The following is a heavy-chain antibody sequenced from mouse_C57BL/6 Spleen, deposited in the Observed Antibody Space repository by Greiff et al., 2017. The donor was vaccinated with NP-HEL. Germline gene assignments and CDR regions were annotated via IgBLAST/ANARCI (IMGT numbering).Heavy chain of an antibody. V-gene: IGHV1-82*01. CDR1: GYAFSSSW. CDR3: ARSPNYYGSSFSFDY. J-gene: IGHJ2*01. CDR2: IYPGDGDT. D-gene: IGHD1-1*01. Sequence: QVQLQQSGPELVKPGASVKISCKASGYAFSSSWMNWVKQRPGKGLEWIGRIYPGDGDTNYNGKFKGKATLTADKSSSTAYMQLSSLTSEDSAVYFCARSPNYYGSSFSFDYWGQGTTLTVSP.